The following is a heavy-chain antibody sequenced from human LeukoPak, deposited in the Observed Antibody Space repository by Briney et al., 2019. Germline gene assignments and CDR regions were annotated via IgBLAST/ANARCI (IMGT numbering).Heavy chain of an antibody. D-gene: IGHD2-15*01. CDR2: IFHEGLT. Sequence: SGTLSLTCTVSSGSISTNNWWSWVRQSPAKGPEWIGEIFHEGLTNYNPSLKSRATISIDKPKNQFSLKLSSVTAADTAVYYCARLGDLVVVLDAFDIWGQGTMVTVSS. CDR1: SGSISTNNW. V-gene: IGHV4-4*02. CDR3: ARLGDLVVVLDAFDI. J-gene: IGHJ3*02.